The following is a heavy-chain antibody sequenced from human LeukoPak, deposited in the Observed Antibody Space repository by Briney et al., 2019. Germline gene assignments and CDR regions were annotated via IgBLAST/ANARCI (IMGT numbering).Heavy chain of an antibody. CDR3: AKDTFRWSFHS. Sequence: SVKVSCKASGGTFSSYAISWVRQAPGQGLEWMGRIIPILGIANYAQKFQGRITITADKSTSTAYMELSSLRSEDTAVYHCAKDTFRWSFHSWGQGTLVTVSS. CDR1: GGTFSSYA. D-gene: IGHD2-21*01. J-gene: IGHJ4*02. V-gene: IGHV1-69*04. CDR2: IIPILGIA.